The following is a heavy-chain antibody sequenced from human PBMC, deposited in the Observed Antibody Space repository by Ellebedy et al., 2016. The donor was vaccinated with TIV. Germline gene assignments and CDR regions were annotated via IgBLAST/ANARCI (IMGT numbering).Heavy chain of an antibody. V-gene: IGHV3-7*01. J-gene: IGHJ3*02. CDR3: ATDGSYGDYRSPTHAFVM. D-gene: IGHD4-17*01. CDR2: INQDGSDK. Sequence: GGSLRLSCAASGFTFSSYWMTWVRQAPGKSLEWVANINQDGSDKYYVDSLKGRFTISRDNAKNSLYLQMNSVRAEDTAVYYCATDGSYGDYRSPTHAFVMWGQGTLVTVSS. CDR1: GFTFSSYW.